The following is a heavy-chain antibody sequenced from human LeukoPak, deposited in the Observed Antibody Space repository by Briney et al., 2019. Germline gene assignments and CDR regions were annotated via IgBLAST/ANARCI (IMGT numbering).Heavy chain of an antibody. Sequence: GGSLRLSCAASGFTFSSYSMNWVRQAPGKGLEWVSYISSSSSTIHYADSVKGRFTISRDNAKNSLYLQMNSLRAEDTAVYYCAKDRLGAMLYFDCWGQGTLVTVSP. D-gene: IGHD1-26*01. CDR2: ISSSSSTI. CDR1: GFTFSSYS. V-gene: IGHV3-48*01. CDR3: AKDRLGAMLYFDC. J-gene: IGHJ4*02.